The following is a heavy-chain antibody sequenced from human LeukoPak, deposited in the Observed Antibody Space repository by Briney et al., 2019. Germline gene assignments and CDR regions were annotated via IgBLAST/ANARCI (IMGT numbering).Heavy chain of an antibody. Sequence: GGSLRLSCAASGFTFSDYAMNWVRQAPGKGLEWVSSIDSTGGTTYYADAVKGRFTISRDNSKNTVCLQMNSLRDDDTAKYYCSKGGRGEAAAGTNWYFDLWGRGALVTVSS. J-gene: IGHJ2*01. CDR1: GFTFSDYA. D-gene: IGHD6-13*01. CDR3: SKGGRGEAAAGTNWYFDL. CDR2: IDSTGGTT. V-gene: IGHV3-23*01.